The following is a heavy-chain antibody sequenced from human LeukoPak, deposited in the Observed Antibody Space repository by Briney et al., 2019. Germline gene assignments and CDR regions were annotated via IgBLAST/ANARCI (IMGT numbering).Heavy chain of an antibody. CDR2: IYPGDSDT. J-gene: IGHJ4*02. CDR3: AGHAGDRVPTRADF. D-gene: IGHD2-2*01. V-gene: IGHV5-51*01. CDR1: GYSFASYW. Sequence: GASLQISCKGSGYSFASYWIGWVRQLPGKGLEWMGIIYPGDSDTRYSPSFQGQVTISADKSISTAYLQWSSLKASDTAMYYCAGHAGDRVPTRADFWGQGTLVTVSS.